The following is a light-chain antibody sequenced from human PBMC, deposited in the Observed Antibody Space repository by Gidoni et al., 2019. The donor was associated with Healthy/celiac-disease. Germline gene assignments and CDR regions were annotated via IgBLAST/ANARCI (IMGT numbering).Light chain of an antibody. V-gene: IGLV3-1*01. J-gene: IGLJ2*01. Sequence: SYELTQPPSVSVSPGQTASITCSGDKLGDKYACWYQQKPSQSPVLVIYQDSKRPSGIPERFSGSNSGNTATLTISGTQAMDEADYYCQAWDSRRVVFGGGTKLTVL. CDR2: QDS. CDR3: QAWDSRRVV. CDR1: KLGDKY.